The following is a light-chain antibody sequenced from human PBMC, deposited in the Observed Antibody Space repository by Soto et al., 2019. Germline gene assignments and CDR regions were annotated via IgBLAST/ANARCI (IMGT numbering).Light chain of an antibody. Sequence: EIVLTHSPGTLSLSPWERATLSCRASQSVSSSYLAWYQQKPGQAPRLLIYGASNRATGIPDRFSGSGSGTDFTLTISRLEPEDFAVYYCQQFSSYPLTFGGGTKVDIK. CDR2: GAS. CDR1: QSVSSSY. J-gene: IGKJ4*01. V-gene: IGKV3-20*01. CDR3: QQFSSYPLT.